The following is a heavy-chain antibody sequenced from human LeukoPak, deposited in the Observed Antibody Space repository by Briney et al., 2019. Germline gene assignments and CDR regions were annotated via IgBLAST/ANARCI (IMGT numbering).Heavy chain of an antibody. Sequence: GSLRLSCAASGFTFSSYSMNWVRQAPGKGLEWIGHIFYSGSTYYCPSLRSRVTISLDTSRNQFSLKLNSVTAADTAVFYCAKSNGYGLVDIWGQGTMVTVSS. D-gene: IGHD3-10*01. V-gene: IGHV4-59*12. J-gene: IGHJ3*02. CDR3: AKSNGYGLVDI. CDR1: GFTFSSYS. CDR2: IFYSGST.